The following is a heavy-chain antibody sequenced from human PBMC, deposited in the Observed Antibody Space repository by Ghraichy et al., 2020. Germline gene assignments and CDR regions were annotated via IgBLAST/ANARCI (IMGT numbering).Heavy chain of an antibody. Sequence: SETLSLTCTVSGGSISSYYWSWIRQPPGKGLEWIGYIYYSGSTNYNPSLKSRVTISVDTSKNQFSLKLSSVTAADTAVYYCARDFGYYDSSGYYGYYMDVWGKGTTVTVSS. V-gene: IGHV4-59*01. CDR2: IYYSGST. CDR3: ARDFGYYDSSGYYGYYMDV. CDR1: GGSISSYY. J-gene: IGHJ6*03. D-gene: IGHD3-22*01.